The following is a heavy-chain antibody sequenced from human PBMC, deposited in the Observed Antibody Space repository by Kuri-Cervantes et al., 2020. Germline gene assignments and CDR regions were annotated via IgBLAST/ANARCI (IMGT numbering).Heavy chain of an antibody. J-gene: IGHJ4*02. CDR3: ARRPPADSSGYHFDY. V-gene: IGHV4-39*01. Sequence: SETLSLTCTVSGVSINSNNYYWGWIRQSPGKGLEWIGEINHSGSTNYNPSLKSRVTISVDTSKNQFSLKLSSVTAADTAVYYCARRPPADSSGYHFDYWGQGTLVTVSS. CDR2: INHSGST. D-gene: IGHD3-22*01. CDR1: GVSINSNNYY.